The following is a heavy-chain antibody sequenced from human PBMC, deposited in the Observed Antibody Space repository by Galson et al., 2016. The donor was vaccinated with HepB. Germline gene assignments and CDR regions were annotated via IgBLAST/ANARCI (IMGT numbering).Heavy chain of an antibody. CDR2: IRGGGTGT. D-gene: IGHD6-19*01. V-gene: IGHV3-23*01. Sequence: SLRLSCAASGFSISIYSMNWVRQAPGKGLEWVSAIRGGGTGTSYTDSVKGRFTISRGNPKNTLYLQMNSLRAEDAAGYYCAKNIPAGYNSCLGGSFDIWGRGTMVTVSS. CDR3: AKNIPAGYNSCLGGSFDI. J-gene: IGHJ3*02. CDR1: GFSISIYS.